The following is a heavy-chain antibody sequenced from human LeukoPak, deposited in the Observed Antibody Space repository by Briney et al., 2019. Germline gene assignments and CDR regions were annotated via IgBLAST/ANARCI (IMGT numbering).Heavy chain of an antibody. D-gene: IGHD3-10*01. CDR1: GGSISGYH. V-gene: IGHV4-59*12. Sequence: SETLSLTCTVSGGSISGYHWSWIRQPPGKGLEWIGYIYYSGSTYYNPSLKSRVTISVDTSKNQFSLKLSSVTAADTAVYYCARDRHVLLWFGEAPRNDYYGMDVWGQGTTVTVSS. CDR3: ARDRHVLLWFGEAPRNDYYGMDV. CDR2: IYYSGST. J-gene: IGHJ6*02.